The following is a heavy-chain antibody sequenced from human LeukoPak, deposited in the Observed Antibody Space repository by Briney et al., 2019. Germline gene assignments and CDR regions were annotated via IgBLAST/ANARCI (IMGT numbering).Heavy chain of an antibody. CDR3: ARTYYDILTGYYYFDY. D-gene: IGHD3-9*01. CDR2: MFHSGST. V-gene: IGHV4-38-2*02. CDR1: GYSISRGYY. J-gene: IGHJ4*02. Sequence: PSETLSLTCTVSGYSISRGYYWGWIRQPPGKGLEWIGSMFHSGSTYYNPSLKSRLTISVDTSKNQFSLKLSSVTAADTAVYYCARTYYDILTGYYYFDYWGQGTLVTVSS.